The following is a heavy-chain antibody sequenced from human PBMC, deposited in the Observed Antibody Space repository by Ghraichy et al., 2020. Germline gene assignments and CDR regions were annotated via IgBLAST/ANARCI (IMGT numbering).Heavy chain of an antibody. V-gene: IGHV4-39*01. D-gene: IGHD5-18*01. J-gene: IGHJ6*02. CDR3: ARQAPYSPPVYGMDV. CDR2: IFVGGST. Sequence: SETLSLTCTVSGGSILSETYFWGWLRQPPGKGLEWIGCIFVGGSTHYKPSRKSRVTISADTSKNQVSLKVSSMTAADTAVYYCARQAPYSPPVYGMDVWGQGTPVTVSS. CDR1: GGSILSETYF.